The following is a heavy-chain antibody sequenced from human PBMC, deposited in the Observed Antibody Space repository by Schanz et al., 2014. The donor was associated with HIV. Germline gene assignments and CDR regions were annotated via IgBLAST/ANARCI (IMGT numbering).Heavy chain of an antibody. CDR1: GFTFSSYG. CDR2: MWYDESHK. D-gene: IGHD1-26*01. Sequence: VQLVESGGGVVQPGRSLRLSCAASGFTFSSYGMHWVRQAPGKGLEWVAAMWYDESHKGYADSVKGRFTISRDNSKNTLYLQMNSLRAEDTAVYFCAKALGGSPEDYWGQGTLVTVSS. J-gene: IGHJ4*02. V-gene: IGHV3-33*06. CDR3: AKALGGSPEDY.